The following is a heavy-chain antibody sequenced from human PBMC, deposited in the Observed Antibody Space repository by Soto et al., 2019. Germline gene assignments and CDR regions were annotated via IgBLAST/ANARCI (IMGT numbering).Heavy chain of an antibody. V-gene: IGHV1-8*01. Sequence: QVQLVQSGAEVKKPGASVKVSCKASGYTFTSYDINWVRQATGQGLEWMGWMNPNSGNTGYAQKFQGRVTMTRNTSISTAYMELSSLRSEDTAVYYCARMKVTTPKARPIVGYNWFDPWGQGTLVTVSS. CDR2: MNPNSGNT. J-gene: IGHJ5*02. CDR1: GYTFTSYD. D-gene: IGHD4-4*01. CDR3: ARMKVTTPKARPIVGYNWFDP.